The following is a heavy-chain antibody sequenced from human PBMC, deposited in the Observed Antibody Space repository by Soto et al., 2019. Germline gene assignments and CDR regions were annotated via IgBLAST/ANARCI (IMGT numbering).Heavy chain of an antibody. V-gene: IGHV1-69*01. Sequence: QVQLVQSGAEVKKPGSSVKVSCKASGGTFSSYDISWVRQAPGQGLEWMGGIIPIFGTANYAQKFQGRVTITAGESTSTAYMELSSLRSEDTAVYYCARDGGGCSSTSCYHYYYGMDVWGQGTTVTVSS. J-gene: IGHJ6*02. CDR1: GGTFSSYD. D-gene: IGHD2-2*01. CDR3: ARDGGGCSSTSCYHYYYGMDV. CDR2: IIPIFGTA.